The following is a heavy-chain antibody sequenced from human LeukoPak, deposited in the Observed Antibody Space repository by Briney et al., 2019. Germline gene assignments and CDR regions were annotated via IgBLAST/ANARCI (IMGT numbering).Heavy chain of an antibody. CDR2: ISSSSSTI. J-gene: IGHJ4*02. D-gene: IGHD3-22*01. Sequence: GGSLRLSCAASGFTFSSYSMNWVRQAPGKGLEWVSYISSSSSTIYYADSVKGRFTISRDNAKNSLYLQMNSLRAEDTAVYYCARYGHMIVAPTYYSDCGSQGTLVTVSS. V-gene: IGHV3-48*01. CDR1: GFTFSSYS. CDR3: ARYGHMIVAPTYYSDC.